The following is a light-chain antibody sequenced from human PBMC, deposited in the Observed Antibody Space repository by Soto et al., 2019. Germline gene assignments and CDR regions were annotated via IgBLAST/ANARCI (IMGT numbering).Light chain of an antibody. J-gene: IGLJ1*01. Sequence: QSALAQPASVSGSPGQSITISCTGTSSDVGGYNYVSWYQQHPGEAPKLLIYEVSDRPSGVSNRFSGSKSGNTASLTISGLQAEDEADYYCCSYTSTSTYVFGTGTKSPS. CDR3: CSYTSTSTYV. V-gene: IGLV2-14*01. CDR1: SSDVGGYNY. CDR2: EVS.